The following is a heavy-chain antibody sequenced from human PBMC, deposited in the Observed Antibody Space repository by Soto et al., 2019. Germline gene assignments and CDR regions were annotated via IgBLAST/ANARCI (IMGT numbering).Heavy chain of an antibody. Sequence: SETLSLTCTVSGGSITNDNYYWGWIRQPPGKGLEWIGYVYYSGSSHYNPSLKSRLTISVDTSNNKFSLKLTSVTAADTAVYYCARVHVMVVAGSTFDYWGHGTLVTVSS. D-gene: IGHD6-19*01. CDR1: GGSITNDNYY. CDR2: VYYSGSS. CDR3: ARVHVMVVAGSTFDY. J-gene: IGHJ4*01. V-gene: IGHV4-30-4*01.